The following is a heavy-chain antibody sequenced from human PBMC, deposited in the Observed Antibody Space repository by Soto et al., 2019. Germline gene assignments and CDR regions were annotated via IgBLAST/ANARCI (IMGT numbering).Heavy chain of an antibody. Sequence: ASVKVSCKASGYTFTSYAMHWVRQAPGQRLEWMGWINAGNGNTKYSQKFQGRVTITRDTSASTAYMELSSLRSEDTAVYYCAILVDFWSGYYYYYYMDVWGKGTTVTVSS. J-gene: IGHJ6*03. CDR2: INAGNGNT. D-gene: IGHD3-3*01. V-gene: IGHV1-3*01. CDR3: AILVDFWSGYYYYYYMDV. CDR1: GYTFTSYA.